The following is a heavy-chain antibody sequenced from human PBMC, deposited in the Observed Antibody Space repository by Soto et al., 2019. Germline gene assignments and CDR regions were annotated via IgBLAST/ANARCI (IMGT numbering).Heavy chain of an antibody. CDR1: GYTFTSYG. CDR2: ISAYNGNT. CDR3: ARDLSYGLCDY. Sequence: QVQLVQSGAEVKQPGASVKVSCKASGYTFTSYGISWVRQAPGQGLEWMGWISAYNGNTKCAQKLQGRVTMTTDTSTSQPYMELRSLRSDDTAVYYCARDLSYGLCDYWGQGTLVTVSS. V-gene: IGHV1-18*01. J-gene: IGHJ4*02. D-gene: IGHD5-18*01.